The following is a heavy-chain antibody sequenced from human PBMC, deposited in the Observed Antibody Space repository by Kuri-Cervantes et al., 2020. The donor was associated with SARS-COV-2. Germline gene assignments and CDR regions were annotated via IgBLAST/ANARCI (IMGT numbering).Heavy chain of an antibody. J-gene: IGHJ4*02. Sequence: SVKVSCKASGGTFSSYAISWVRQAPGQGLEWMGGIIPAFGTTYYAQKFKGRITVSADESTSTAYMELSSLRSEDTAVYYCALTDYGGNSVLLFDYWGQGTLVTVSS. CDR2: IIPAFGTT. V-gene: IGHV1-69*13. CDR1: GGTFSSYA. CDR3: ALTDYGGNSVLLFDY. D-gene: IGHD4-23*01.